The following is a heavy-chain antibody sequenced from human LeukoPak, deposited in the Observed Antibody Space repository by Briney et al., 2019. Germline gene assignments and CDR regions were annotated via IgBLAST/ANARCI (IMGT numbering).Heavy chain of an antibody. D-gene: IGHD1-26*01. CDR1: GYTFTGYY. CDR3: AREVGYSSSYYGRFDP. V-gene: IGHV1-2*06. Sequence: ASVKVSCKASGYTFTGYYIHWVRQAPGQRLEWMGRVNANNGDTKYAQKFQGRVTMTRDTSISTAYMELASLRSDDTAVFYCAREVGYSSSYYGRFDPWGQGTLVIVSS. J-gene: IGHJ5*02. CDR2: VNANNGDT.